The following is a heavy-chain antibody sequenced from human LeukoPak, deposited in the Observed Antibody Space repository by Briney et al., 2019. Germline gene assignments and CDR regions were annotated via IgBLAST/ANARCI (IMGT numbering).Heavy chain of an antibody. Sequence: GGSLRLSCAASGSTFSAYSMNWVRQAPGKGLEWVSYVHPDSTHIFYADSVKGRFTIFRDNARNSLYLHMNSLRDEDTAVYYCARGAYSSSPDYWGQGTLVTVSS. D-gene: IGHD6-13*01. J-gene: IGHJ4*02. CDR3: ARGAYSSSPDY. V-gene: IGHV3-48*02. CDR2: VHPDSTHI. CDR1: GSTFSAYS.